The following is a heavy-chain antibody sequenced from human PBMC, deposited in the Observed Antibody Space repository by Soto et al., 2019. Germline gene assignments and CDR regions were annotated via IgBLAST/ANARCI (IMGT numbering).Heavy chain of an antibody. CDR2: INPNSGGT. Sequence: ASVKVSCKASGYTFTGYYMHWVRQAPGQGLEWMGWINPNSGGTNYAQKFQGWVTMTRDTSISTAYMELSRLRSDDTAVYYCARDGGGYYDFWSGYPSKGMAFWGQGTTLPSP. D-gene: IGHD3-3*01. V-gene: IGHV1-2*04. CDR3: ARDGGGYYDFWSGYPSKGMAF. J-gene: IGHJ6*02. CDR1: GYTFTGYY.